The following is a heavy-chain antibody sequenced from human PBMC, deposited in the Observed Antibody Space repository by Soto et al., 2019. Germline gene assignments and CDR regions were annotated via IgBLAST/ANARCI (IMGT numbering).Heavy chain of an antibody. V-gene: IGHV1-2*04. D-gene: IGHD1-1*01. J-gene: IGHJ5*02. CDR2: INPNSGGT. CDR1: GYTFTGYY. Sequence: ASVKVSCKASGYTFTGYYMHWVRQAPGQGLEWMGWINPNSGGTNYAQKFQGWVTMTRDTSISTAYMELSRLRSDDTAVYYCARGGVNWKAVVSPGSAPWGQGTRVTVSS. CDR3: ARGGVNWKAVVSPGSAP.